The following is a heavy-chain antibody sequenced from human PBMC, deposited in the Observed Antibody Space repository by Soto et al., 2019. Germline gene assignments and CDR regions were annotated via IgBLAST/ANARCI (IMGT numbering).Heavy chain of an antibody. J-gene: IGHJ6*02. CDR2: IYHSGST. Sequence: SSETLSLTCAVSGGSISSSNWWSWVRQPPGKGLEWIGEIYHSGSTNYNPSLKSRVTISVDKSKNQFSLKLSSVTAADTAVYYCARDGGKRITMVRGVIKYGMDVWGQGTTVTVSS. CDR1: GGSISSSNW. D-gene: IGHD3-10*01. CDR3: ARDGGKRITMVRGVIKYGMDV. V-gene: IGHV4-4*02.